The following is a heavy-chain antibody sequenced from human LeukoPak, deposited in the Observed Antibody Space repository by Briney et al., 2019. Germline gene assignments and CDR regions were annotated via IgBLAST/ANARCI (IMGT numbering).Heavy chain of an antibody. Sequence: ASVKVSCKAFGYTFTSYYMHCVRQAPGQGLEWMGIINPSGGSTSYAQKFQGRVTMTRDTSTSTVYMELSSLRSEDTAVYYCARADTAMAYYFDYWGQGTLVTVSS. CDR3: ARADTAMAYYFDY. CDR2: INPSGGST. CDR1: GYTFTSYY. V-gene: IGHV1-46*01. J-gene: IGHJ4*02. D-gene: IGHD5-18*01.